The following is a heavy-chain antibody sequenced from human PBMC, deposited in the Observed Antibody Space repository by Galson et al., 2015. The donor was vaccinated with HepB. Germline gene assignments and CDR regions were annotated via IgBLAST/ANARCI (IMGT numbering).Heavy chain of an antibody. V-gene: IGHV1-3*01. Sequence: SVKVSCKASGYTFTSYAMHWVRQAPGQRLEWMGWINAGNGNTKYSQKFQGRVTITRDTSASTAYMELSSLRSEDTAVYYCARGGYSGYGNFDYWGQGTLVTVSS. J-gene: IGHJ4*02. CDR1: GYTFTSYA. D-gene: IGHD5-12*01. CDR2: INAGNGNT. CDR3: ARGGYSGYGNFDY.